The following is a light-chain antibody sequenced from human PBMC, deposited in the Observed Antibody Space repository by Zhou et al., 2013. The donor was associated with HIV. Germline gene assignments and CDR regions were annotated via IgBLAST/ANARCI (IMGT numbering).Light chain of an antibody. J-gene: IGKJ1*01. CDR2: GAS. V-gene: IGKV3-15*01. CDR1: QSFSTF. CDR3: QQFSGSPST. Sequence: EIVMTQSPATLSVSPGERATLSCRASQSFSTFLAWYQQRPGQAPRLLIYGASTRATGVPARFSGGGSGTDFILTISRLEPEDFAVYFCQQFSGSPSTFGQGTKVEIK.